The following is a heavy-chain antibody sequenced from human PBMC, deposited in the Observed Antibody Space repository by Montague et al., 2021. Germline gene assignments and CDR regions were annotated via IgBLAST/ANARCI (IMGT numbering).Heavy chain of an antibody. J-gene: IGHJ4*02. CDR1: GDSDGGEELR. CDR3: ARIPVGSKCYFDF. CDR2: RCHRFEKKN. Sequence: CAISGDSDGGEELRRRWEEHTSERQSPRYGGRCHRFEKKNDYAESVKSRITIDPDTSKHQFSLHLNSVTPEDTAVYYCARIPVGSKCYFDFWGQGTLVTVSS. D-gene: IGHD2-2*01. V-gene: IGHV6-1*01.